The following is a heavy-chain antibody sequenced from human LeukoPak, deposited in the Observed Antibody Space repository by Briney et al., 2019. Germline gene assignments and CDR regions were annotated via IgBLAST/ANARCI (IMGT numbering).Heavy chain of an antibody. CDR3: ARELELRYFDWLRSAIFETNNASKEY. D-gene: IGHD3-9*01. V-gene: IGHV3-48*01. CDR1: GFTFSSYS. J-gene: IGHJ3*01. Sequence: PGGSLRLSCAASGFTFSSYSMNWVRQAPGKGLEWVSYISSSSSTIYYADSVKGRFTISRDNAKNSLYLQMNSLRAEDTAVYYCARELELRYFDWLRSAIFETNNASKEYWGQGTMVTVSS. CDR2: ISSSSSTI.